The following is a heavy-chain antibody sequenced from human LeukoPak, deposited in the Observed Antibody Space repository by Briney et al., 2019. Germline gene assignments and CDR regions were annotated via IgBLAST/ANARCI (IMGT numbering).Heavy chain of an antibody. Sequence: SETLSLTCAVYGGSFSGYYWSWIRQPPGKGLEWIGEINHSGSTNYNPSLKSRVTISVDTSKNQFSLKLSSVTAADTAVYYCARESSVWGKGTTVTVSS. D-gene: IGHD2-2*01. J-gene: IGHJ6*04. CDR1: GGSFSGYY. CDR2: INHSGST. CDR3: ARESSV. V-gene: IGHV4-34*01.